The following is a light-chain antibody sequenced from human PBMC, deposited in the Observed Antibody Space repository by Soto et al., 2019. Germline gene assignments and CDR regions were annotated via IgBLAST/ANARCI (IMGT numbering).Light chain of an antibody. CDR3: QQYNNWPRGT. J-gene: IGKJ1*01. CDR1: QSVSTN. CDR2: GAS. V-gene: IGKV3-15*01. Sequence: EMVMTQSPATLSVSPGGRATLSCRASQSVSTNLAWYQQTPDQAPRLLIYGASTRAPGVPGRFSGSGSGTEFTLTISNLQSEDFAVYFCQQYNNWPRGTFGQGTKVEIK.